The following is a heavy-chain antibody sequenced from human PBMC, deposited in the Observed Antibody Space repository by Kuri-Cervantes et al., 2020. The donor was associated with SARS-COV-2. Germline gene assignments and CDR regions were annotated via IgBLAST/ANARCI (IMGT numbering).Heavy chain of an antibody. V-gene: IGHV3-30*18. CDR3: AKPKGEYDFWSGFRIGSIVN. CDR1: GFIFSSFG. CDR2: VSYDGSNT. D-gene: IGHD3-3*01. J-gene: IGHJ1*01. Sequence: SCAGSGFIFSSFGMHWVRQAPGKGLEWVAVVSYDGSNTYYADAVKGRFTISRDNTKYTLYLEMNRLRAEGTAVYYCAKPKGEYDFWSGFRIGSIVNWGQGTLATVPS.